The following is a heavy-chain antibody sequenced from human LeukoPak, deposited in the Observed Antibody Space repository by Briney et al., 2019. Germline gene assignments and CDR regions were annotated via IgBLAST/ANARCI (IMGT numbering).Heavy chain of an antibody. J-gene: IGHJ5*02. D-gene: IGHD6-13*01. V-gene: IGHV1-18*01. CDR1: GYTFTSYG. CDR2: ISAYNGNT. CDR3: ARVVSSSWYGYNWFDP. Sequence: APVKVSCKASGYTFTSYGISWVRQAPGQGLEWMGWISAYNGNTNYAQKLQGRVTMTTDTSTSTAYMELKSLRSDDTAVYYCARVVSSSWYGYNWFDPWGQGTLVTVSS.